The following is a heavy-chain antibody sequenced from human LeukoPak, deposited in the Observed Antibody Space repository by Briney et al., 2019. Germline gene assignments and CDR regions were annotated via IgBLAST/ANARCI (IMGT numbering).Heavy chain of an antibody. V-gene: IGHV3-48*03. J-gene: IGHJ4*02. Sequence: GGSLRLSCAASGFAFSVYEMYWVRQAPGKGLEWVSYISSSGGTRYYADSVKGRFTISRDNAKNSLYLQMNSLRAEDTAVYYCATLTVASSSDYWGQGTLVTVSS. CDR3: ATLTVASSSDY. D-gene: IGHD6-19*01. CDR1: GFAFSVYE. CDR2: ISSSGGTR.